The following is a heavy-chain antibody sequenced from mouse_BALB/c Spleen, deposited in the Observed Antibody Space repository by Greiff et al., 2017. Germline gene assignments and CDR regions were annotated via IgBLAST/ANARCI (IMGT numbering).Heavy chain of an antibody. V-gene: IGHV1S126*01. J-gene: IGHJ2*01. CDR2: IDPSDSET. Sequence: QVQLQQSGPQLVRPGASVKISCKASGYSFTSYWMHWVKQRPGQGLEWIGMIDPSDSETRLNQKFKDKATLTVDKSSSTAYMQLSSPTSEDSAVYYCARSVDLLWYLDYWGQGTTLTVSS. D-gene: IGHD2-1*01. CDR3: ARSVDLLWYLDY. CDR1: GYSFTSYW.